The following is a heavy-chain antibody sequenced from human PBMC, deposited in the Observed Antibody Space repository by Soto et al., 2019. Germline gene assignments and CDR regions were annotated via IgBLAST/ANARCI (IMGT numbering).Heavy chain of an antibody. CDR2: IIPIFGTA. CDR3: ARDIVVVPAAVNWFDP. CDR1: GGTFSSYA. D-gene: IGHD2-2*01. J-gene: IGHJ5*02. Sequence: SVKVSCKASGGTFSSYAISWVRQAPGQGLEWMGGIIPIFGTANYAQKFQGRVTITADESTSTAYMELSSLRSEDTAVYYCARDIVVVPAAVNWFDPWGQGTLFTVSS. V-gene: IGHV1-69*13.